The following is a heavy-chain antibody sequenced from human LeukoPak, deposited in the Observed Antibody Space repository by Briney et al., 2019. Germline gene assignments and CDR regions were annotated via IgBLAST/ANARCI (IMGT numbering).Heavy chain of an antibody. CDR2: ISAYNGNT. CDR1: GYTFTSYG. CDR3: ARVGYYGSGSYYKIDNDY. Sequence: ASVKVSCKASGYTFTSYGISWVRQAPGQGLEWMGWISAYNGNTNYAQKLQGRVTMTTDTSTSTAYMGLRSLRSDDTAVYYCARVGYYGSGSYYKIDNDYWGQGTLVTVSS. D-gene: IGHD3-10*01. J-gene: IGHJ4*02. V-gene: IGHV1-18*01.